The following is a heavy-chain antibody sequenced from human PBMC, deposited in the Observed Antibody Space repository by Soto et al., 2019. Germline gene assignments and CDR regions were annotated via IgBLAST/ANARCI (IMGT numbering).Heavy chain of an antibody. Sequence: SETLSLTCTVSGGSISSYYWSWIRQPPGKGLEWIGYIYYSGSTNYNPSLKSRVTISVDTSKNQFSLKLSSVTAADTAVYYCAREGGGYDYYYIDVWGKGTTVTVSS. J-gene: IGHJ6*03. V-gene: IGHV4-59*01. CDR1: GGSISSYY. CDR3: AREGGGYDYYYIDV. CDR2: IYYSGST. D-gene: IGHD2-15*01.